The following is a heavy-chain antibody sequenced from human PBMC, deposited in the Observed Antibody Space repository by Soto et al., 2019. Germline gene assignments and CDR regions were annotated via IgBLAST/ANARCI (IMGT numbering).Heavy chain of an antibody. CDR2: IDWDDDK. D-gene: IGHD3-22*01. Sequence: SGPTLVSPTQTLTLTCTFSGFSLSTSGMCVSWIRQPPGKALEWLALIDWDDDKYYSTSLKTRLTISKDTSKNQVVLTMTNMDPVDTATYYCARIPSGYYDSSGYFRPYGMDVWGQGTTVTVSS. J-gene: IGHJ6*02. CDR3: ARIPSGYYDSSGYFRPYGMDV. V-gene: IGHV2-70*01. CDR1: GFSLSTSGMC.